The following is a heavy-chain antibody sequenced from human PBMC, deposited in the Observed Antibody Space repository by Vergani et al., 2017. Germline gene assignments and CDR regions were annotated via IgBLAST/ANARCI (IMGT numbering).Heavy chain of an antibody. J-gene: IGHJ4*02. CDR1: GDSVSSNSAA. CDR2: TYYRSKWYN. D-gene: IGHD5-24*01. V-gene: IGHV6-1*01. Sequence: QVQLQQSGPGLVKPSQTLSLTCAISGDSVSSNSAAWNWIRQSPSRGLEWLGRTYYRSKWYNDYAVSVKSRITINPDTSKNQFSLQLNSVTPEDTAVYYCATTEMATIGSSPIHSPFDYWGQGTLVTVSS. CDR3: ATTEMATIGSSPIHSPFDY.